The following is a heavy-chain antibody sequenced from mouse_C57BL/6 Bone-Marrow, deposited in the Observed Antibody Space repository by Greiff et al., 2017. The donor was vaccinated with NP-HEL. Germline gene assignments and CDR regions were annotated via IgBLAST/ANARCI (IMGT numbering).Heavy chain of an antibody. V-gene: IGHV5-4*01. D-gene: IGHD6-1*01. CDR3: AIDPSLDGFDY. CDR1: GFTFSSYA. J-gene: IGHJ2*01. CDR2: ISDGGSYT. Sequence: EVKVVESGGGLVKPGGSLKLSCAASGFTFSSYAMSWVRQTPEKRLEWVATISDGGSYTYYPDNVQGRFTISRDNAKNNLYLQTSHLKSEDTAMYYCAIDPSLDGFDYWGQGTTLTVSS.